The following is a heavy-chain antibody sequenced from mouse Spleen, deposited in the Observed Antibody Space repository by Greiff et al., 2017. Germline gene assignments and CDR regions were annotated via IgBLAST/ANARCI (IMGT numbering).Heavy chain of an antibody. V-gene: IGHV1-42*01. CDR1: GYSFTGYY. CDR3: ARNWYFDY. Sequence: VQLQQSGPELVKPGASVKISCKASGYSFTGYYMNWVKQSPEKSLEWIGEINPSTGGTTYNQKFKAKATLTVDKSSSTAYIQLKSLTSEDSAVYYCARNWYFDYWGQGTTLTVSS. CDR2: INPSTGGT. J-gene: IGHJ2*01. D-gene: IGHD4-1*01.